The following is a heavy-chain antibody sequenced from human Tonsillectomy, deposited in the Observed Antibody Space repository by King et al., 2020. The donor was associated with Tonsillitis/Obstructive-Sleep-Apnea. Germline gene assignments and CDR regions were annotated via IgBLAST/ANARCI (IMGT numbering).Heavy chain of an antibody. D-gene: IGHD3-3*01. CDR2: ISYDGSNK. V-gene: IGHV3-30*18. CDR1: GFTFSSYG. J-gene: IGHJ6*02. CDR3: AKYYFWSGYYPYYYHYGMDV. Sequence: VQLVESGGGVVQPGRSLRLSCAASGFTFSSYGMHWVRQAPGKGLEWVAVISYDGSNKYYADSVKGRFTISRDNSKNTLYLQMNSLRAEDTAVYYCAKYYFWSGYYPYYYHYGMDVWGQGTTVTVSS.